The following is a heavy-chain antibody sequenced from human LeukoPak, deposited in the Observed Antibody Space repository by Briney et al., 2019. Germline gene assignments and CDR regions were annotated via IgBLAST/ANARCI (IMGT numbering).Heavy chain of an antibody. D-gene: IGHD3-22*01. CDR2: INDSGST. V-gene: IGHV4-34*01. Sequence: SETLSLTCAAYGGSFSDYYWSWIRQPPGKGLEWIGEINDSGSTNYNPSLTSRVTMSADTSKNQFSLKLSSVPAADTAVYYCARGPPRDFGTRGFYYNYWGQGTRVTVSS. J-gene: IGHJ4*02. CDR3: ARGPPRDFGTRGFYYNY. CDR1: GGSFSDYY.